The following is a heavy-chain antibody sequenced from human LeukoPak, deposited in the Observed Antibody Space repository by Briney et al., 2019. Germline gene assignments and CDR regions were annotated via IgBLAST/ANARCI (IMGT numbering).Heavy chain of an antibody. Sequence: PSETLSLTCAVYGGSFSGYYWSWIRQPPGKGLEWIGEINHSGSTNYNPSLKSRVTISVDTSKNQFSLKLSSVTAADTAVYYCARPTNIHGYSPFDYWGQGTLVTVSS. CDR2: INHSGST. D-gene: IGHD5-24*01. J-gene: IGHJ4*02. V-gene: IGHV4-34*01. CDR1: GGSFSGYY. CDR3: ARPTNIHGYSPFDY.